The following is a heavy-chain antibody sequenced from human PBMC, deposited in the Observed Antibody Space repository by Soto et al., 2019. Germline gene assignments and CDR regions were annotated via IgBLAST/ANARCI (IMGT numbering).Heavy chain of an antibody. J-gene: IGHJ4*02. CDR3: ARAGYSYGTGYYFDY. CDR2: VYYTGST. CDR1: CGSISNYY. Sequence: QVQLQESGPGLVKPSETLSLTCTVSCGSISNYYWTWVRQPPGKGLELIGFVYYTGSTNYNPSLKSRVTISLDTSKNQFSVKLNSVTAADTAVYYCARAGYSYGTGYYFDYWGQGTLVTVSS. D-gene: IGHD5-18*01. V-gene: IGHV4-59*01.